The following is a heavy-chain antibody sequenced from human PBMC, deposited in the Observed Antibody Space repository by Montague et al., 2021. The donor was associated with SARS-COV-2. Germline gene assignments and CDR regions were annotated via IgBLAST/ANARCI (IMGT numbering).Heavy chain of an antibody. V-gene: IGHV4-39*07. CDR2: IYYSGST. CDR1: GGSISSSSYY. CDR3: AREKAEYIVVVPAVPLAYGIDV. J-gene: IGHJ6*02. D-gene: IGHD2-2*01. Sequence: SETLSLTYTVSGGSISSSSYYWGWIRQPPGKGLEWIGSIYYSGSTYYNPSLKSRVTISVDTSKNQFSLKLSSVTAADTAVYYCAREKAEYIVVVPAVPLAYGIDVWGQGATVTVSS.